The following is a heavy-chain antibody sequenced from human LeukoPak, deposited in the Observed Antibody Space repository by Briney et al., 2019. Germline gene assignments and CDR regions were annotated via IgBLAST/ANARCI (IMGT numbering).Heavy chain of an antibody. CDR3: ASGGYDILTGYSPFDY. Sequence: GGSLRLSCAGSGFTFSSYEMNWVRQAPGKGLEWVSYISSSGSTIYYADSVKGRFTISRDNAKNSLYLQMNSLRAEDTAVYYCASGGYDILTGYSPFDYWGQGTLVTVSS. CDR2: ISSSGSTI. D-gene: IGHD3-9*01. CDR1: GFTFSSYE. J-gene: IGHJ4*02. V-gene: IGHV3-48*03.